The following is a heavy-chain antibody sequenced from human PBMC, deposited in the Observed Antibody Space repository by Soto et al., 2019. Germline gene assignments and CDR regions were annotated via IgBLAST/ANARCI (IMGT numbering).Heavy chain of an antibody. CDR1: GFTVSSNY. Sequence: EVQLVESGGGLIQPGGSLRLSCAASGFTVSSNYMSWFRQAPGKGLEWVSVIYSGGSTYYAASVKGRFTISREKSKNTQYLQRKSLRAEDTAVSYCARDRVERGYPEYSQKWCQGTLVTVSS. V-gene: IGHV3-53*01. D-gene: IGHD5-18*01. J-gene: IGHJ1*01. CDR3: ARDRVERGYPEYSQK. CDR2: IYSGGST.